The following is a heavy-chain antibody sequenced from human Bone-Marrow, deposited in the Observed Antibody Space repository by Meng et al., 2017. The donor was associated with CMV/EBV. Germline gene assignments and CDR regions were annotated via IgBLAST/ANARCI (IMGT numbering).Heavy chain of an antibody. CDR1: GFTFSTYS. D-gene: IGHD1-26*01. J-gene: IGHJ4*02. Sequence: GGSLRLSCAASGFTFSTYSMHWVRQVPGKGLAWVSQIRYDGSTTKYADSVKGRFTISRDNAKNTLHLQMNSLRAEDTAVYYCARDKWEMYHDYWGQGALVAVSS. CDR2: IRYDGSTT. V-gene: IGHV3-74*03. CDR3: ARDKWEMYHDY.